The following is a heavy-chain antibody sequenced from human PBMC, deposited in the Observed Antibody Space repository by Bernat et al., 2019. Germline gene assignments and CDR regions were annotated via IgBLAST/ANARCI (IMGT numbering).Heavy chain of an antibody. V-gene: IGHV3-7*03. CDR3: ARGLNYYDSSGYYESLFDY. CDR1: GFTFSSYW. CDR2: IKQDGSEK. Sequence: EVQLVESGGGLVQPGGSLRLSCAASGFTFSSYWMSWVRQAPGKGLEWVANIKQDGSEKYYVDSVKGRFTISRDNAKNSLYLQMNSLRAEDTAVYYCARGLNYYDSSGYYESLFDYWGQGTLVTVSS. J-gene: IGHJ4*02. D-gene: IGHD3-22*01.